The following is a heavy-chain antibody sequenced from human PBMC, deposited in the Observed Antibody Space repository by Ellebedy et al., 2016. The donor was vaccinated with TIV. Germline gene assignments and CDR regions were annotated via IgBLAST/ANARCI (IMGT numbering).Heavy chain of an antibody. CDR2: INHSGST. V-gene: IGHV4-34*01. D-gene: IGHD3-10*01. CDR1: GGSMTSYY. Sequence: SETLSLTXTVSGGSMTSYYWSWIRQPPGKGLEWIGEINHSGSTNYNPSLKSRVTISVDTSKNQFSLKLSSVTAADTAVYYCARAGIMDAFDIWGQGTMVTVSS. J-gene: IGHJ3*02. CDR3: ARAGIMDAFDI.